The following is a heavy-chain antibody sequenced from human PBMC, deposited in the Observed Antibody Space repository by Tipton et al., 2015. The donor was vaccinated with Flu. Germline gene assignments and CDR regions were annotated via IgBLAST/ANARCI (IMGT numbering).Heavy chain of an antibody. V-gene: IGHV6-1*01. D-gene: IGHD3-22*01. CDR2: TYYRSKWYN. J-gene: IGHJ6*03. CDR3: ARGGRDYDSSGYYLPGWGYYYYYMDV. Sequence: PGLVKPSQTLSLTCAISGDSVSSNSAAWNWIRQSPSRGLEWLGRTYYRSKWYNDYAVSVKSRITINPDTSKNQFSLQLNSVTPEDTAVYYCARGGRDYDSSGYYLPGWGYYYYYMDVWGKGTTVTVSS. CDR1: GDSVSSNSAA.